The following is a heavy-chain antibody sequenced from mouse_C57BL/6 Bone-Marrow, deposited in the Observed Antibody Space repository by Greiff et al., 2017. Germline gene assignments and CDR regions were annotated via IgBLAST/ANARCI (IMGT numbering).Heavy chain of an antibody. CDR2: FHPYNDDT. CDR1: GYTFTTYP. CDR3: ARRSNYLYAMDY. J-gene: IGHJ4*01. D-gene: IGHD2-5*01. Sequence: VQLVESGAELVKPGASVKMSCKASGYTFTTYPIEWMQQTHGKSLEWIGNFHPYNDDTKYNEKFKGKATLTVEKSSSTVYLELSRLTSDDSAVYYCARRSNYLYAMDYWGQGTSVTVSS. V-gene: IGHV1-47*01.